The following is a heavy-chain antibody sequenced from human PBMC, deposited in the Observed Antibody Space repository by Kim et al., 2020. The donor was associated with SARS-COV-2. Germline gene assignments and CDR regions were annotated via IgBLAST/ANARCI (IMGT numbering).Heavy chain of an antibody. Sequence: SETLSLTCAVYGGSFSGYYWSWIRQPPGKGLEWIGEINHSGSTNYNPSLKSRVTISVDTSKNQFSLKLSSVTAADTAVYYCARADTYYDFWRGHYYYMDVWGKGTTVTVSS. V-gene: IGHV4-34*01. D-gene: IGHD3-3*01. CDR2: INHSGST. CDR3: ARADTYYDFWRGHYYYMDV. CDR1: GGSFSGYY. J-gene: IGHJ6*03.